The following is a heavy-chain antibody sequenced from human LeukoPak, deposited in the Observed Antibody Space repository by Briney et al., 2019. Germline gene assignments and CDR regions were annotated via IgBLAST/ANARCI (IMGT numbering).Heavy chain of an antibody. CDR3: TRDILTGYSPYYYYMDV. V-gene: IGHV3-49*04. CDR1: GFTFGDYA. D-gene: IGHD3-9*01. Sequence: GGSLRLSCTASGFTFGDYAMSWVRQAPGKGLEWVGFIRSKAYGGTTEYAASVKGRFTISRDDSKSIAYLQMNSLKTEDTAVYYCTRDILTGYSPYYYYMDVWGKGTTATISS. CDR2: IRSKAYGGTT. J-gene: IGHJ6*03.